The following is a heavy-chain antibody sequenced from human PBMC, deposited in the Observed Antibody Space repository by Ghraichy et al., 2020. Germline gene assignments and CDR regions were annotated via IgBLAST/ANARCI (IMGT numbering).Heavy chain of an antibody. D-gene: IGHD6-13*01. CDR3: ARDLRQLALGYFDY. V-gene: IGHV1-2*02. CDR2: INPNSGGT. Sequence: ASVKVSCKASGYTFTGYYMHWVRQAPGQGLEWMGWINPNSGGTNYAQKFQGRVTMTRDTSISTAYMELSRLRSDDTAVYYYARDLRQLALGYFDYWGQGTLVTVSS. CDR1: GYTFTGYY. J-gene: IGHJ4*02.